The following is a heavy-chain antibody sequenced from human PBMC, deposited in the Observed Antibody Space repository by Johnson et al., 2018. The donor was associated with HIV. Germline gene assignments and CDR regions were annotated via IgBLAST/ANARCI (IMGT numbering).Heavy chain of an antibody. D-gene: IGHD1-26*01. J-gene: IGHJ3*02. CDR1: GFTVSSNY. CDR2: IYSGGST. Sequence: VQLVESGGDLVQPGGSLRLSCAASGFTVSSNYMSWVRQAPGKGLEWVSVIYSGGSTYYADSVKGRFTISRDNSKNTLYLQMNSLRAEDTAVYYCARGGRYSESVNDAHDIWGQGTKVTVSS. V-gene: IGHV3-66*01. CDR3: ARGGRYSESVNDAHDI.